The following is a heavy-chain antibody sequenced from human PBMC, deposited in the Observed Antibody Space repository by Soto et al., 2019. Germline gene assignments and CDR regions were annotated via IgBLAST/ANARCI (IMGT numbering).Heavy chain of an antibody. CDR1: GGTFNDDA. J-gene: IGHJ4*02. Sequence: VQLVQSGAEVKKSGSSVKVSCKASGGTFNDDAISWVRQAPGQRLEWMGGIVPLFGAPNYAPDFQGRVTITADESTTTVYMELSRLTSEDTAMYFCAKARGESPMVQDDFFVYWGQGTLVSVAS. D-gene: IGHD1-1*01. V-gene: IGHV1-69*01. CDR2: IVPLFGAP. CDR3: AKARGESPMVQDDFFVY.